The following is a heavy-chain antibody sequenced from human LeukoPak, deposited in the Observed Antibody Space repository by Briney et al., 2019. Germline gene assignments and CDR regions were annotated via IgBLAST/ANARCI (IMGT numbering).Heavy chain of an antibody. D-gene: IGHD1-26*01. Sequence: GGSQRLSCAASGFTFRSYAMSWVRQAPGKGLEWVSAISGSGGSTYYADSVKGRFTISRDNSKNKVYLQMNSLRAEDTAVYYCAKDSWEVGATSEIDYWGQGTLVTVSS. CDR2: ISGSGGST. CDR1: GFTFRSYA. CDR3: AKDSWEVGATSEIDY. J-gene: IGHJ4*02. V-gene: IGHV3-23*01.